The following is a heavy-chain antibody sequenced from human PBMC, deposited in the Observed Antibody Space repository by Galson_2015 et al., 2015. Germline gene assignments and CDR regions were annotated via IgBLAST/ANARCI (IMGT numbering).Heavy chain of an antibody. CDR3: AKVGEYQLIYHEDYYFDY. Sequence: SLRLSCAASGFTFSSYAMSWVRQAPGKGLEWVSGISGSGGSTYYADSVKGRFTISRDNSKNMLYLQMNSLRAEDTAVYYCAKVGEYQLIYHEDYYFDYWGQGALVTVSS. J-gene: IGHJ4*02. D-gene: IGHD2-2*02. CDR2: ISGSGGST. CDR1: GFTFSSYA. V-gene: IGHV3-23*01.